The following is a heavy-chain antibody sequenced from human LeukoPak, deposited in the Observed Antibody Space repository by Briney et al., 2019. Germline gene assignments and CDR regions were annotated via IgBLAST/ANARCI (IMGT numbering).Heavy chain of an antibody. Sequence: SETLSLTCTVSGGSISNHYSNWVRQSPEKGLEWIGYVYASGSTKYNPSLQSRVAILVDRSKNQVPLKLDSVTAADTAVYYCARSTSAWSSWHFDLWGRGTLVTVSS. CDR2: VYASGST. CDR3: ARSTSAWSSWHFDL. CDR1: GGSISNHY. D-gene: IGHD6-19*01. J-gene: IGHJ2*01. V-gene: IGHV4-59*11.